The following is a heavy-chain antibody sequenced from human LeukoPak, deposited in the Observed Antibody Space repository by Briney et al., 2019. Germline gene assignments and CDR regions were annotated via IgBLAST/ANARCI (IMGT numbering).Heavy chain of an antibody. CDR1: GFTFSSYA. J-gene: IGHJ6*03. CDR3: ARDWMDSTPYYYYYMDV. V-gene: IGHV3-23*01. Sequence: GGSLRLSCAASGFTFSSYAMSWVRQAPGKGLEWVSAISGSGGSTYYADSVKGRFTISRDNSKNTLYLQMNSLRAEDTAVYYCARDWMDSTPYYYYYMDVWGKGTTVTVSS. CDR2: ISGSGGST. D-gene: IGHD3/OR15-3a*01.